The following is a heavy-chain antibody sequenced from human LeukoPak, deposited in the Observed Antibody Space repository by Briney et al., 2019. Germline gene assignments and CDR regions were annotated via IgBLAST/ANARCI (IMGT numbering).Heavy chain of an antibody. CDR3: ARVLTRSSWYISSAAWFDY. CDR1: GFTFSSYW. V-gene: IGHV3-74*01. CDR2: INSDGSST. D-gene: IGHD6-13*01. Sequence: PGGSLRLSCAASGFTFSSYWVHWVRQAPGKGLVWVSRINSDGSSTGYADSVKGRFTISRDNAKNTLYLQMNSLRAEDTAVYYCARVLTRSSWYISSAAWFDYWGQGTLVTVSS. J-gene: IGHJ5*01.